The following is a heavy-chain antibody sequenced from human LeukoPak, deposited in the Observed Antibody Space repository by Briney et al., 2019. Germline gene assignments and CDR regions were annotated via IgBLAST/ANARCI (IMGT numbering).Heavy chain of an antibody. J-gene: IGHJ6*03. CDR2: IYYSGST. V-gene: IGHV4-59*01. Sequence: SETLSLTCTVSGGSISSYYWSWIRQPPGKGLEWIGYIYYSGSTNYNPSLKSRVTISVDTSKNQFSLKLNSVTAADTAVYYCARDRYYADGNQHYYYYMDVWGKGTTVTVSS. D-gene: IGHD2-2*01. CDR3: ARDRYYADGNQHYYYYMDV. CDR1: GGSISSYY.